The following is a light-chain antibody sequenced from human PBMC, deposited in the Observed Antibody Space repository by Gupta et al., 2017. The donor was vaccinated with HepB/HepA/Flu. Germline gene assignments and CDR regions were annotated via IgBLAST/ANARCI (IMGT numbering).Light chain of an antibody. V-gene: IGLV3-21*03. CDR1: KIGSKS. Sequence: SYVLTQPPSVSVAPGKTATITCGGNKIGSKSVHWYQQKPGQAPVLVVHDDSDRPSGIPERFSGSNSGNTATLTIRRVEAGDEADYHCQVWDSSSDHVVFGGGTKLTVL. J-gene: IGLJ2*01. CDR2: DDS. CDR3: QVWDSSSDHVV.